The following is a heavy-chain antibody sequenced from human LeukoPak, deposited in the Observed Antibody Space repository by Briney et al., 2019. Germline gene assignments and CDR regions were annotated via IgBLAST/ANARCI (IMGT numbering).Heavy chain of an antibody. CDR1: GFTFSSYW. CDR3: AKAYYYDSSDPGY. D-gene: IGHD3-22*01. V-gene: IGHV3-74*01. J-gene: IGHJ4*02. Sequence: GGSLRLSCAASGFTFSSYWMHWVRQAPGKGLVWVSRINSDGSSTSYADSVKGRFTISRDNSKNTLYLQMNSLRAEDTAVYYCAKAYYYDSSDPGYWGQGTLVTVSS. CDR2: INSDGSST.